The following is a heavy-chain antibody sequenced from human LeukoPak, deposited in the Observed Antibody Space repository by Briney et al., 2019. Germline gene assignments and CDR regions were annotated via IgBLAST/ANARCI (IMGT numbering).Heavy chain of an antibody. J-gene: IGHJ6*04. CDR1: GFTFTTYW. D-gene: IGHD3-10*02. CDR3: AELGITMIGGV. CDR2: ISSSGSTI. Sequence: PGESLRLSCAASGFTFTTYWMSWVRQAPGEGLEWVSYISSSGSTIYYADSVKGRFTISRDNAKNSLYLQMNSLRAEDTAVYYCAELGITMIGGVWGKGTTVTISS. V-gene: IGHV3-48*04.